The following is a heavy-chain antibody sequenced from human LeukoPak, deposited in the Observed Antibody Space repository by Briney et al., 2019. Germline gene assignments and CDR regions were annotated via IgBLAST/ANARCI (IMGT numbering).Heavy chain of an antibody. J-gene: IGHJ4*02. D-gene: IGHD6-19*01. CDR2: IYYSGST. Sequence: PSETLSLTCTVSGGSISSSSYYWGWIRQPPGKGLEWIGSIYYSGSTYYNPSLKSRVTISVDTSKNQFSLKLSSVTAADTAVSYCARIAVAGIGYWGQGTLVTVSS. CDR3: ARIAVAGIGY. CDR1: GGSISSSSYY. V-gene: IGHV4-39*01.